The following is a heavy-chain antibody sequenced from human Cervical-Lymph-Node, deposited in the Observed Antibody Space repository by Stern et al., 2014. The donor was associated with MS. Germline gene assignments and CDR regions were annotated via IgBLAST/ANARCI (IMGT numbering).Heavy chain of an antibody. V-gene: IGHV4-39*02. CDR2: LDSSGRT. CDR3: ARVRSAAPDLPFDF. D-gene: IGHD6-6*01. Sequence: QVQLQESGPGLVKPSETLSLICSVSGASMSTTTYYWGWIRQAPGEGLEWIGNLDSSGRTHYNPSLKSRVTVSVDTSKNFSPLNLPSVTAADTAVYYCARVRSAAPDLPFDFWGQGTLVTVSS. CDR1: GASMSTTTYY. J-gene: IGHJ4*02.